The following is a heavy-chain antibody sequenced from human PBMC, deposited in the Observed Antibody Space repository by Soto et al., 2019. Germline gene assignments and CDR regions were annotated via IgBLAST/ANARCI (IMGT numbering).Heavy chain of an antibody. J-gene: IGHJ4*02. D-gene: IGHD2-21*01. CDR1: GFTFSSYA. Sequence: EVQLLESGGGLGQPGGSLRLSCAASGFTFSSYAMSWVRQAPGKGLEWVSSISGSGGTTYYADSVKGRFTISRDNSKNTLYLQMNSLRAEDTAIYYCAKDRFPNCGGDCYLNLDHWGQGTLVTVSS. CDR2: ISGSGGTT. V-gene: IGHV3-23*01. CDR3: AKDRFPNCGGDCYLNLDH.